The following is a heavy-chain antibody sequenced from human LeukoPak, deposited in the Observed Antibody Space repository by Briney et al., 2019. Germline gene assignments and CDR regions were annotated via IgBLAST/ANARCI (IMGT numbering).Heavy chain of an antibody. V-gene: IGHV3-30*04. CDR2: ISYDGSNK. Sequence: RPGGSLLLSCAASGFTFSSYAMHWVRQAPGKGLEWVAVISYDGSNKYYADSVKGRFTISRDNSKNTLYLQMNSLRAEDTAVYYCARVGSGESYWGQGTLVTVSS. J-gene: IGHJ4*02. D-gene: IGHD3-10*01. CDR3: ARVGSGESY. CDR1: GFTFSSYA.